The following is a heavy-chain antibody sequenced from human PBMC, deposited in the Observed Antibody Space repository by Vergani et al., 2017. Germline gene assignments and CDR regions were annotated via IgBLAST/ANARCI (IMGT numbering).Heavy chain of an antibody. V-gene: IGHV4-61*02. CDR1: GGSISSGSYY. Sequence: QVQLQESGPGLVKPSQTLSLTCTVSGGSISSGSYYWSWIRQPAGKGLEWIGRIYTSGNTIYNPSLKSRVTISVDTSKNQFSLKVRSITAADTAVYYCARGDSGYDFPIDAFDIWGQGTMVIVSS. CDR3: ARGDSGYDFPIDAFDI. D-gene: IGHD5-12*01. CDR2: IYTSGNT. J-gene: IGHJ3*02.